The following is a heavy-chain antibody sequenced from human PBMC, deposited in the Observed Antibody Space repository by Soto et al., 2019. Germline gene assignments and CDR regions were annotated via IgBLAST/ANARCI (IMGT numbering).Heavy chain of an antibody. V-gene: IGHV3-53*04. D-gene: IGHD4-17*01. Sequence: ESGGGLVPPGGSLRLSCAASGFTVSSNYMSWVRQAPGKGLEWVSVIYSGGSTYYADSVKGRFTISRHNSKNTLYLQMNSLRAEDTAVYYCARDKSVTTLYWYFDLWGRGTLVTVSS. CDR1: GFTVSSNY. J-gene: IGHJ2*01. CDR3: ARDKSVTTLYWYFDL. CDR2: IYSGGST.